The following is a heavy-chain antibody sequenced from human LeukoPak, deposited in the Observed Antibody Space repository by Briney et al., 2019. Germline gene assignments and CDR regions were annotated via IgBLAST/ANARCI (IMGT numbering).Heavy chain of an antibody. V-gene: IGHV4-34*01. CDR1: GGSFSGYY. CDR2: INHSGST. Sequence: SETLSLACAVYGGSFSGYYWSWIRQPPGKGLEWIGEINHSGSTNYNPSLKSRVTISVDTSKSQFSLKLSSVTAADTAVYYCARGGPTSPSNCSGGSCYSAVRIEPHFDYWGQGTLVTVSS. J-gene: IGHJ4*02. D-gene: IGHD2-15*01. CDR3: ARGGPTSPSNCSGGSCYSAVRIEPHFDY.